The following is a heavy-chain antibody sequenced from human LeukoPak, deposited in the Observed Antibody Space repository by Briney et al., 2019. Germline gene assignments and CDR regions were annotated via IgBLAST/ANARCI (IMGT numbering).Heavy chain of an antibody. CDR1: GDSVSSSRSA. Sequence: SQTLSLTCVISGDSVSSSRSAWNWIRQSPSRGLERLGRTYYRSGWYNDYAVSVKSRITISPDTSKNQFSLQLNSVTPEDTAVYYCARGGGSGSSYSVDYWGQGTLVTVSS. J-gene: IGHJ4*02. CDR3: ARGGGSGSSYSVDY. V-gene: IGHV6-1*01. D-gene: IGHD3-10*01. CDR2: TYYRSGWYN.